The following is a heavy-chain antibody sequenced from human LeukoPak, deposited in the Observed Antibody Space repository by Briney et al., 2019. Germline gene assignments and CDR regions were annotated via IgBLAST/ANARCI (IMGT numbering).Heavy chain of an antibody. Sequence: RLSCAACGLTCSSLWLGWLRQTPGKGLEWVANIKQDGSEKYCVDSVKGRFTISRDNAKNSLYLQMNSLRAEDTAVYYCARDERRSRYSSSGAAWGQGTLVTVSS. CDR2: IKQDGSEK. J-gene: IGHJ5*02. V-gene: IGHV3-7*01. CDR1: GLTCSSLW. D-gene: IGHD6-6*01. CDR3: ARDERRSRYSSSGAA.